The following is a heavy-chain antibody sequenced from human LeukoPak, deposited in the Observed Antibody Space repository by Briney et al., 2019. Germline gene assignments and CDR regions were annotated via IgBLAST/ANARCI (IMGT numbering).Heavy chain of an antibody. CDR1: GFTVSSNN. J-gene: IGHJ3*02. D-gene: IGHD5-12*01. V-gene: IGHV3-66*01. CDR2: IYSGGNT. CDR3: ARDTENSAYGWGAFDN. Sequence: GGSLRLSCAASGFTVSSNNINWVRQAPGKGLEWVSVIYSGGNTYYADSVKDRFTISRDNSKNTLYLQMSGLRTEDTAVYYCARDTENSAYGWGAFDNWGQGTMVTVSS.